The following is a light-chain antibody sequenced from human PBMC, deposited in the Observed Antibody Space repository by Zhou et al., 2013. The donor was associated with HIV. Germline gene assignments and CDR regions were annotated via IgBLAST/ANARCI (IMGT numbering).Light chain of an antibody. CDR2: GAS. J-gene: IGKJ2*01. Sequence: VMTQSPATLSVSPGGRASLSCRASQTVGSNLAWYQQKPGQAPRLLIFGASRRATGVPARFSGSGSGRDFTLTISGLQSDDFALYYCQQYDTWPSFGQGTKAADQT. CDR1: QTVGSN. CDR3: QQYDTWPS. V-gene: IGKV3-15*01.